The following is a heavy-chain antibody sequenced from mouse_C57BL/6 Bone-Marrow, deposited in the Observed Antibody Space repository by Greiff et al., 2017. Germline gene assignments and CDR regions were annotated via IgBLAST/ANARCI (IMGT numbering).Heavy chain of an antibody. D-gene: IGHD4-1*01. CDR2: IYPGDGDT. Sequence: QVQLQQSGPELVKPGASVKISCKASGYAFSSSWMNWVKQRPGKGLEWIGRIYPGDGDTNYNGKFKGKATLTADKSSSTAYMHLSSLTSEDSAVYFCARRTGSHHWYFDVWGTGTTVTVSS. J-gene: IGHJ1*03. CDR1: GYAFSSSW. CDR3: ARRTGSHHWYFDV. V-gene: IGHV1-82*01.